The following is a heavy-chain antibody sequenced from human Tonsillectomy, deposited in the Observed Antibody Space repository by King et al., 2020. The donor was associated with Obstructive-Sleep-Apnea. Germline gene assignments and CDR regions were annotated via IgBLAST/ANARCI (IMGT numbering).Heavy chain of an antibody. D-gene: IGHD3-10*01. V-gene: IGHV3-30*04. CDR1: GFTFSVYA. CDR3: ARDNPGVNVLPLFGEGLDV. J-gene: IGHJ6*02. Sequence: VQLVESGGGVVQPGRSLRLSCAASGFTFSVYAVHWVRQAPGKGLEWVAVISYDGSNEYYADSVKGRFTISRDNSKNTLYLQMNSLRLEDTAVYFCARDNPGVNVLPLFGEGLDVCGQGTTVTVSS. CDR2: ISYDGSNE.